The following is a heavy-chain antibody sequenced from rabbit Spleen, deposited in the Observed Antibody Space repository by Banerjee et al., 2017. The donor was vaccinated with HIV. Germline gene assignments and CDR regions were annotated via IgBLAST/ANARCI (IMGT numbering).Heavy chain of an antibody. CDR2: IGPESDYGK. CDR1: GFDFSDNY. Sequence: QEQLEESGGDLVKPEGSLTLTCKVSGFDFSDNYICWVRQAPGKGLEWVGCIGPESDYGKYFATWAKGRFTISKASSTTVTLQMTSLTAADTATYFCARESIYGGAGGDASFNLWGQGTLVTVS. CDR3: ARESIYGGAGGDASFNL. V-gene: IGHV1S45*01. D-gene: IGHD4-2*01. J-gene: IGHJ4*01.